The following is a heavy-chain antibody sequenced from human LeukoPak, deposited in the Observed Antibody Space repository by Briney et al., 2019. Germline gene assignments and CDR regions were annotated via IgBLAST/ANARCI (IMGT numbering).Heavy chain of an antibody. D-gene: IGHD6-19*01. V-gene: IGHV3-23*01. CDR3: AKGRQWLVLIDY. J-gene: IGHJ4*02. CDR2: ISGSGGST. CDR1: GFTFSSYA. Sequence: GGSLRLSCAASGFTFSSYAMRWVRQAPGKGLEWVSAISGSGGSTYYADSVKGRFTISRDNSKNTLYLQMNSLRAEDTAVYYCAKGRQWLVLIDYWGQGTLVTVSS.